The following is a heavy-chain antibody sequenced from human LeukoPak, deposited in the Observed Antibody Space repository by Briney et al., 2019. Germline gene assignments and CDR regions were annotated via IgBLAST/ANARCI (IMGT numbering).Heavy chain of an antibody. Sequence: PSETLSLTCTVSGGSISSYYWTWIRQPPGKGLEWMGYIYYSGSTEYNPSLKSRVTISVDASKNQFSLKLRSVTAADTAVYYCARSVVGGFTDYWGQGTLVTVSS. CDR2: IYYSGST. CDR1: GGSISSYY. D-gene: IGHD6-19*01. J-gene: IGHJ4*02. CDR3: ARSVVGGFTDY. V-gene: IGHV4-59*01.